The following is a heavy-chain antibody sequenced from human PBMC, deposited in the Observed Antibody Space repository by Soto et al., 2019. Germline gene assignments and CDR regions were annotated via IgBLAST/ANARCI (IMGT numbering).Heavy chain of an antibody. V-gene: IGHV1-18*01. D-gene: IGHD3-10*01. J-gene: IGHJ4*02. CDR1: GYTYFNYG. CDR3: ARDWEAVYSTSGSYSAH. Sequence: GASVKVSCKASGYTYFNYGINWVRQAPGQGLEWMGWISGHNGNTIYGQKFQDRVTMTTDTSTSTAYMEMRSLRSDDTAVYYCARDWEAVYSTSGSYSAHWGQGTLVTVSS. CDR2: ISGHNGNT.